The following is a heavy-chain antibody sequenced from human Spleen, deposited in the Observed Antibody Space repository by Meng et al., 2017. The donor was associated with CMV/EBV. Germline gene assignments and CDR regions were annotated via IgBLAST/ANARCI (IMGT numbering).Heavy chain of an antibody. Sequence: GGSLRLSCAASGFSFTNYWMSWVRQAPGKGLEWVATIKQDGSEIYYVDSVKGRFTISRDNAKSSLYLQMNSLRAEDTALYYCAREGYCSRNSCYRGFDSWGQGTLVTVSS. D-gene: IGHD2-2*01. V-gene: IGHV3-7*03. CDR2: IKQDGSEI. J-gene: IGHJ4*02. CDR1: GFSFTNYW. CDR3: AREGYCSRNSCYRGFDS.